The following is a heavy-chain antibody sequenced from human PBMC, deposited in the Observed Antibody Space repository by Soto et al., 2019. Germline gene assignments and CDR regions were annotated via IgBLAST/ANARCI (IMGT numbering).Heavy chain of an antibody. CDR1: GFTFSNYG. D-gene: IGHD2-2*01. CDR3: AREGSNARDYYHYGMDV. CDR2: ICHDRNNK. Sequence: GGPLRLSCGASGFTFSNYGMHWVRRAPGMGLEWVAVICHDRNNKYYADSVKGRFTISRDNSQNTLYLQMNSVRAEDTAVYHCAREGSNARDYYHYGMDVWGQGTTVTVSS. J-gene: IGHJ6*02. V-gene: IGHV3-33*01.